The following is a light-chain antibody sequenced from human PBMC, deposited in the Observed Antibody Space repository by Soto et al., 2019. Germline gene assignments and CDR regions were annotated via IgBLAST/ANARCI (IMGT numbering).Light chain of an antibody. CDR3: ETWDFNTRV. Sequence: QLVLTQSSSASACLGSSVKLTCTLSSGHSSYIIAWHQQQPGKAPRYLMKLEGSGSSNKGSGLPDRFSGSTSGADRYLTISNLQFEDEADYYCETWDFNTRVFGGGTKLTVL. CDR2: LEGSGSS. CDR1: SGHSSYI. V-gene: IGLV4-60*02. J-gene: IGLJ3*02.